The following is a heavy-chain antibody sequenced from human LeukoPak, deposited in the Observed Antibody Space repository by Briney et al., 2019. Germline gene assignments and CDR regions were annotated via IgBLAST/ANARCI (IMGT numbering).Heavy chain of an antibody. CDR2: ISYDGSNK. Sequence: GGSLRLSCAASGFTFSSYGMHWVRQAPGKGLEWVAVISYDGSNKYYADSVKGRFTISRDNSKNTLYLQMNSLRAEDTAVYYCAKDLNSVYYLFDYWGQGTRVTVSS. V-gene: IGHV3-30*18. D-gene: IGHD3-22*01. CDR3: AKDLNSVYYLFDY. J-gene: IGHJ4*02. CDR1: GFTFSSYG.